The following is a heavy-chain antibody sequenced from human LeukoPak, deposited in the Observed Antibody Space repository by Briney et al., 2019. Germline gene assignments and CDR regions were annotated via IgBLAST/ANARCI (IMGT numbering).Heavy chain of an antibody. J-gene: IGHJ6*02. CDR2: ITGDGSTK. V-gene: IGHV3-33*01. Sequence: PGGSLRLSCVASGFTFSNYGMQWVRQAPGKGLEWVTVITGDGSTKFYADSVKGRFTISRDNSRNTLYLQMNSLRAEDTAVHYCERGFYYGMDVWGQGTTVTVSS. CDR3: ERGFYYGMDV. CDR1: GFTFSNYG.